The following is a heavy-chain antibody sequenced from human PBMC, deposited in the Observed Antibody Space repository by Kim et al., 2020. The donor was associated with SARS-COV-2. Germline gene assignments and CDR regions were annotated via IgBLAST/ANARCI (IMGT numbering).Heavy chain of an antibody. CDR1: GFTFSSYA. CDR2: ISGSGGST. J-gene: IGHJ4*02. D-gene: IGHD5-12*01. V-gene: IGHV3-23*01. Sequence: GGSLRLSCAASGFTFSSYAMSWVRQAPGKGLEWVSAISGSGGSTYYADSVKGRFTISRDNSKNTLYLQMNSLRAEDTAVYYCAIPPPRDGYNYVTESFDYWGQGTLVTVSS. CDR3: AIPPPRDGYNYVTESFDY.